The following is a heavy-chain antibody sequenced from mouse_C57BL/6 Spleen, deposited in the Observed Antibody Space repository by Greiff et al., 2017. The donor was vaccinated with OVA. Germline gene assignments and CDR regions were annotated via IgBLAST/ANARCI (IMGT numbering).Heavy chain of an antibody. Sequence: QVQLQQPGAELVRPGSSVKLSCKASGYTFTSYWMHWVKQRPIQGLEWIGNIDPSDSETHYNQKFKDKATLTVDKSSSTAYMQLSSLSSEDSAVYYCAREGIDDYDGDYYAFDYWGQGTSVTVSS. CDR2: IDPSDSET. V-gene: IGHV1-52*01. J-gene: IGHJ4*01. CDR3: AREGIDDYDGDYYAFDY. D-gene: IGHD2-4*01. CDR1: GYTFTSYW.